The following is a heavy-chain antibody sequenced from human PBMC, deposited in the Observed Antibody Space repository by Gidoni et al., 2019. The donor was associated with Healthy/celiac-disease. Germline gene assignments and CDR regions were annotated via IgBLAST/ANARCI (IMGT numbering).Heavy chain of an antibody. CDR2: ISSSSCYI. D-gene: IGHD6-13*01. CDR3: ASWQQLRGYDVFDI. CDR1: GFTVSSYS. J-gene: IGHJ3*02. V-gene: IGHV3-21*01. Sequence: EVQMVESGGGLVKPGGSLRLSCAASGFTVSSYSMNWVRQAPGKGLELVSSISSSSCYIYYADSVKVRFTISRDNAKNSLYLQMNSLRAEDTALYYCASWQQLRGYDVFDIWGQGTMVTVSS.